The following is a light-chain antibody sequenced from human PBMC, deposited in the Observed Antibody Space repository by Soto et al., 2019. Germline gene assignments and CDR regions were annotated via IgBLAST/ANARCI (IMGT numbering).Light chain of an antibody. CDR2: GAS. CDR3: QQYGSSPLT. V-gene: IGKV3-20*01. J-gene: IGKJ4*01. CDR1: QSVSGSS. Sequence: EIVLTQSPGTLSLSPGERATLSCRASQSVSGSSLAWYQQKPRQAPRLLISGASSRATGIPDRFSGSGSGTDFTLTISGLEPEDFAVYFCQQYGSSPLTFGGGTKVDIK.